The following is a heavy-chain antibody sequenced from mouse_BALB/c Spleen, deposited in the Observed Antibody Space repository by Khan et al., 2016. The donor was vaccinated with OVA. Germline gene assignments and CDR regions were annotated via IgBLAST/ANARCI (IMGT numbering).Heavy chain of an antibody. V-gene: IGHV5-12-2*01. D-gene: IGHD1-1*01. CDR3: ARPSTTEDDYIMDH. Sequence: DVKLVESGGDLVQTGGSLKLSCAASGFTFSSYTMSWVRQTPEKRLEWVAFISNGGSNAYYPDTVKGRFNISRDNAKNTLYLQMSGLKSEDTAMYYCARPSTTEDDYIMDHWGQGTSVTVSS. CDR1: GFTFSSYT. CDR2: ISNGGSNA. J-gene: IGHJ4*01.